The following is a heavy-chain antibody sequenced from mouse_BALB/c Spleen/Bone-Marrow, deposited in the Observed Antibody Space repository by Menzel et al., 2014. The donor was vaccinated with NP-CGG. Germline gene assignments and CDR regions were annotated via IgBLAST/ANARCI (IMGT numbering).Heavy chain of an antibody. V-gene: IGHV1-15*01. D-gene: IGHD4-1*01. CDR3: TRSETGSFDY. Sequence: VQLQQSGAELVRPGASVTLSCKASGYTFTDYEMHWVKQTPVHGLEWIGAIDPETGGTAYNQKFKGKATLTADKSSSAAYMELRSLTSEDSAVYYCTRSETGSFDYGGQGTLVTGSA. J-gene: IGHJ3*01. CDR1: GYTFTDYE. CDR2: IDPETGGT.